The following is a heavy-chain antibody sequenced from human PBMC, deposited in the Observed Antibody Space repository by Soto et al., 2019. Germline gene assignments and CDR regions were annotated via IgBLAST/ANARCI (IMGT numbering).Heavy chain of an antibody. Sequence: VHLVESGGGLVQPGGSLRLSCAASGFTFSSYGMHWVRQAPGKGLEWVAVISYDGSNKYYADSVKGRFTISRDNSKNTLYLQMNSLRAEDTAVYYCAKDSNYWGQGTLVTVSS. V-gene: IGHV3-30*18. CDR2: ISYDGSNK. CDR1: GFTFSSYG. J-gene: IGHJ4*02. CDR3: AKDSNY.